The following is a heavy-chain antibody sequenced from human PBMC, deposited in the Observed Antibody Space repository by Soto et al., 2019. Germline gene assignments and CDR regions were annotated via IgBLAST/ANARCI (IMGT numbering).Heavy chain of an antibody. V-gene: IGHV4-59*08. D-gene: IGHD3-3*01. CDR1: GGSISSCY. CDR3: ARTYYDFWSGYRGAFDI. CDR2: GCYSGST. Sequence: SETLSLTCTVSGGSISSCYWSWIRQPPGTGLGWVGYGCYSGSTNYNPSLKSRVTISVDTSKNQFSLKLSSVTAADTAVYYCARTYYDFWSGYRGAFDIWGQGTMVTVSS. J-gene: IGHJ3*02.